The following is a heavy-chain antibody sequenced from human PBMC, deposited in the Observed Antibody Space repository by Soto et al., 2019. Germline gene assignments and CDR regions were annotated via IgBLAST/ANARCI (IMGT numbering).Heavy chain of an antibody. Sequence: EVQLLESGGGLVQPGVSLSLSCAACGVTFSSYAMSWVRQAPGKGLEWVSAISGSGGSTYYADSVKGRFTISRDNSKNTLYLQMNSLRAEDTAVYYCACHDFWSGYYRPVFDYWGQGTLVTVSS. CDR2: ISGSGGST. D-gene: IGHD3-3*01. J-gene: IGHJ4*02. V-gene: IGHV3-23*01. CDR3: ACHDFWSGYYRPVFDY. CDR1: GVTFSSYA.